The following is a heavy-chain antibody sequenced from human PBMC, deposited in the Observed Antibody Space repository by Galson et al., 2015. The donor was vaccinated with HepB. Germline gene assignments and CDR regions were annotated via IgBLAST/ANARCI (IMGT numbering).Heavy chain of an antibody. V-gene: IGHV4-61*01. CDR3: GRDXRGYGGLDY. J-gene: IGHJ4*02. Sequence: LSLTCSVSGGSVSXXXXYWSWSRQPPGKGLEWXGYIYYSGSTKYNPSLKSRXTISVDTSKNQFSLKLSSVTAADTAVYYCGRDXRGYGGLDYWGQGTLVTVSX. CDR1: GGSVSXXXXY. D-gene: IGHD4-23*01. CDR2: IYYSGST.